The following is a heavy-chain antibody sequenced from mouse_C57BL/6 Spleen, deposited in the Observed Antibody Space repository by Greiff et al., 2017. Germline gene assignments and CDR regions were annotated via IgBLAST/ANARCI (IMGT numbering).Heavy chain of an antibody. Sequence: EVKVVESEGGLVQPGSSMKLSCTASGFTFSDYYMAWVRQVPEKGLEWVANINYDGSSTYYLDSLKSRFIISRDNAKNILYLQMSSLKSEDTATYYCARDRAVGDFDYWGQGTTLTVSS. V-gene: IGHV5-16*01. J-gene: IGHJ2*01. CDR1: GFTFSDYY. D-gene: IGHD3-3*01. CDR3: ARDRAVGDFDY. CDR2: INYDGSST.